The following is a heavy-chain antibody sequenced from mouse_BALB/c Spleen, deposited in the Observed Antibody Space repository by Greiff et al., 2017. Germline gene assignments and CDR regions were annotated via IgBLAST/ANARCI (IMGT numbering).Heavy chain of an antibody. Sequence: EVQRVESGGGLVQPGGSLKLSCAASGFDFSRYWMSWVRQAPGKGLEWIGEINPDSSTINYTPSLKDKFIISRDNAKNTLYLQMSKVRSEDTALYYCARKGARATSAWFAYWGQGTLVTVSA. CDR3: ARKGARATSAWFAY. J-gene: IGHJ3*01. D-gene: IGHD3-1*01. CDR1: GFDFSRYW. V-gene: IGHV4-1*02. CDR2: INPDSSTI.